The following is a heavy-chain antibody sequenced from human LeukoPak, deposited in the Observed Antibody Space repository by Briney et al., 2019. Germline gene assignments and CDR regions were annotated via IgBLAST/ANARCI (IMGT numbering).Heavy chain of an antibody. Sequence: SETLSLTCTVSGGSISSSSYYWGWIRQPPGKGLEWIGNVYYSGSTYYNPSLKSRVTISVDTSKNQFSLKLSSVTAADTAVYYCASGYSYGSGDYWGQGTLVTVSS. D-gene: IGHD5-18*01. CDR3: ASGYSYGSGDY. J-gene: IGHJ4*02. CDR1: GGSISSSSYY. V-gene: IGHV4-39*01. CDR2: VYYSGST.